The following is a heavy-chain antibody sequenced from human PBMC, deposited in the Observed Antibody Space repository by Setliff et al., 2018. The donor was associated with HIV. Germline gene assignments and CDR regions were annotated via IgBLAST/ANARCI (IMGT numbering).Heavy chain of an antibody. D-gene: IGHD3-22*01. CDR1: GGSISGHY. CDR3: ARGNYDTSDYYTNFYYYYMDV. CDR2: VYISGST. Sequence: SETLSLTCTVSGGSISGHYWTWVRKPPGKGLEWIGYVYISGSTSYSPSLRGRVTMSVDPSKNQFSLKFNSMTAADTAIYYCARGNYDTSDYYTNFYYYYMDVWGKGTAVTVSS. V-gene: IGHV4-59*11. J-gene: IGHJ6*03.